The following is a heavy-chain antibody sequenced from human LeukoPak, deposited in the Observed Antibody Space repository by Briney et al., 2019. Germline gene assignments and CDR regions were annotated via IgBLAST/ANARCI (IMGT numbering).Heavy chain of an antibody. CDR2: ISYEGSNK. Sequence: PGGALRLSSAAPGFTFSSNGMHSVRQAPGKGLEWVAVISYEGSNKYYADTVKGRFTISRDNSKNTLYLQMNSLRAEDTAVYYCAKDPRITMGRGVIISRMDVWGQGTTVTVSS. J-gene: IGHJ6*02. CDR1: GFTFSSNG. CDR3: AKDPRITMGRGVIISRMDV. D-gene: IGHD3-10*01. V-gene: IGHV3-30*18.